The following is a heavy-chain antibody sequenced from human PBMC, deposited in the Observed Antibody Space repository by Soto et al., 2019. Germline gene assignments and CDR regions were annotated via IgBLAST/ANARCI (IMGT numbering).Heavy chain of an antibody. V-gene: IGHV3-30*03. D-gene: IGHD3-10*01. CDR1: GFTFSSYG. CDR3: AIPHYYGSGGPLGFDP. J-gene: IGHJ5*02. Sequence: GGSLRLSCAASGFTFSSYGMHWVRQAPGKGLEWVAVISYDGSNKYYADSVKGRFTISRDNSKNTLYLQMNSLRAEDTAVYYCAIPHYYGSGGPLGFDPWGQGTLVTVSS. CDR2: ISYDGSNK.